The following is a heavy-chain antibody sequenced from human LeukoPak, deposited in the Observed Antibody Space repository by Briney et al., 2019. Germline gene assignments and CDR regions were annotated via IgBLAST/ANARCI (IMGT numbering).Heavy chain of an antibody. V-gene: IGHV3-30-3*01. J-gene: IGHJ4*02. CDR1: GFTFSSYA. CDR3: AKDPTGYYYDSSGYFDY. CDR2: ISYDGSNK. D-gene: IGHD3-22*01. Sequence: YPGGSLRLSCAASGFTFSSYAMHWVRQAPGKGLEWVAVISYDGSNKYYADSVKGRFTISRDNSKNTLYLQMNCLRAEDTAVYYCAKDPTGYYYDSSGYFDYWGQGTLVTVSS.